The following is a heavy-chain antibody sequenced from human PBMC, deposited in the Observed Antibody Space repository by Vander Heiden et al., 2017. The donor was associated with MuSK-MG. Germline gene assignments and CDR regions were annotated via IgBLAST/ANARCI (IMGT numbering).Heavy chain of an antibody. CDR2: IGSRGSYI. Sequence: VQPVESGGGLVEPGGCLRLSCAACGFTFGTYSTTWVRPAPGKGLGWVSSIGSRGSYIYYADAVKGRFTISRDNAKNSLYLQMNSLRAEDTAVYYCASGLSGGLPQPYWGQGTLVTVSS. J-gene: IGHJ4*02. V-gene: IGHV3-21*01. CDR1: GFTFGTYS. CDR3: ASGLSGGLPQPY. D-gene: IGHD3-10*01.